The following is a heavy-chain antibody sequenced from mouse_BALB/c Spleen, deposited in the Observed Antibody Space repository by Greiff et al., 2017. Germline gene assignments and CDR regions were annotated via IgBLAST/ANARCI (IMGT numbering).Heavy chain of an antibody. V-gene: IGHV1S81*02. CDR3: TRGASTMITPYYAMDY. CDR2: INPSNGRT. CDR1: GYTFTSYW. Sequence: QVQLQQPGAELVKPGASVKLSCKASGYTFTSYWMHWVKQRPGQGLEWIGEINPSNGRTNYNEKFKSKATLTVDKSSSTAYMQLSSLTSEDSAVYYCTRGASTMITPYYAMDYWGQGTSVTVSS. J-gene: IGHJ4*01. D-gene: IGHD2-4*01.